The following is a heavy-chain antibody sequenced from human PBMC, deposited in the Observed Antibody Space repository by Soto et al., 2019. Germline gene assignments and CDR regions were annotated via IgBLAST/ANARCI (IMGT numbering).Heavy chain of an antibody. CDR3: ARDRRATTVVTPRWYFDL. V-gene: IGHV4-59*01. D-gene: IGHD4-17*01. Sequence: QVQLQESGPGLVKPSETLSLTCTVSGGSISSYYWSWIRQPPGKGLEWIGYIYYSGSTNYNPSLKSRVTISVDTSKNQFSLKLSSVTAADTAVYYCARDRRATTVVTPRWYFDLWGRGTLVTVSS. CDR1: GGSISSYY. J-gene: IGHJ2*01. CDR2: IYYSGST.